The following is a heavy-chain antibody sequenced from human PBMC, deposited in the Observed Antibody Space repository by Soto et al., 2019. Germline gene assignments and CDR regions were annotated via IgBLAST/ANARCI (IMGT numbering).Heavy chain of an antibody. V-gene: IGHV5-10-1*01. Sequence: GESLKISCKGSGYSFTSYWISWVRQMPGKGLEWMGRIDPSDSYTNYSPSFQGHVTISADKSISTAYLQWSSLKASDTAMYYCSRLEVPDYDFWSGCNNDYYCYGMDVWGQGTTVTVSS. CDR3: SRLEVPDYDFWSGCNNDYYCYGMDV. CDR2: IDPSDSYT. D-gene: IGHD3-3*01. J-gene: IGHJ6*02. CDR1: GYSFTSYW.